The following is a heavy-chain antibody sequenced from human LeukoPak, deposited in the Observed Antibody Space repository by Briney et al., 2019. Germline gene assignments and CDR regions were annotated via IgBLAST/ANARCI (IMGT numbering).Heavy chain of an antibody. CDR1: GFRSSGHW. Sequence: GGSLRLSCEASGFRSSGHWLNWVRQAPGQGLEWVANINPDGSGKYYVDSVKGRFTISRDDAKNSLYLQMNSLRVEDTAVYYCTGGANWGQGTPVTVSS. CDR3: TGGAN. J-gene: IGHJ4*02. V-gene: IGHV3-7*04. CDR2: INPDGSGK.